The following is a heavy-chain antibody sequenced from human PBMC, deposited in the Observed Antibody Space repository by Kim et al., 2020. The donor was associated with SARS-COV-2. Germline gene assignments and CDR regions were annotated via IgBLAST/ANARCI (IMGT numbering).Heavy chain of an antibody. CDR1: GGSFSGYY. V-gene: IGHV4-34*01. CDR3: AASKIARPAGY. D-gene: IGHD6-6*01. J-gene: IGHJ4*02. CDR2: INHSGST. Sequence: SQTLSLTCAVYGGSFSGYYWSWIRQPPGKGLEWIGEINHSGSTNYNPSLKSRVTISVDTSKNQFSLKLSSVTAADTAVYYCAASKIARPAGYWGQGTLVTVSS.